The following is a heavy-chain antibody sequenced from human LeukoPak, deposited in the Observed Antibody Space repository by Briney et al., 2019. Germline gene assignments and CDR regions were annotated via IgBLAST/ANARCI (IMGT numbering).Heavy chain of an antibody. D-gene: IGHD1-14*01. Sequence: GESLKISCKGSGYSFTSYWIGWVRQMPGKGLEWMGIIYPGDSDTRYSPSFQGQVTISADKSISTAYLQWSSLKASDTAMYYCARHAETPYPRDYYYYMDVWGKGTTVTVSS. J-gene: IGHJ6*03. CDR3: ARHAETPYPRDYYYYMDV. CDR2: IYPGDSDT. CDR1: GYSFTSYW. V-gene: IGHV5-51*01.